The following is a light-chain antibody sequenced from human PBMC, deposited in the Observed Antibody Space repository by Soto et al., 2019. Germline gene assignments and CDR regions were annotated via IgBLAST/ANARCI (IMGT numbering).Light chain of an antibody. J-gene: IGLJ1*01. Sequence: QSVLTQPASVSGSPGQSISISCAGTSSDVGGYEHVSWYQQHPGKVPKLIIYDVSSRPSGVSSRFSGSKFGNTASLTISGLQAEDEADYYCSSYTSISLYVFGTGPKLTVL. CDR3: SSYTSISLYV. CDR1: SSDVGGYEH. CDR2: DVS. V-gene: IGLV2-14*01.